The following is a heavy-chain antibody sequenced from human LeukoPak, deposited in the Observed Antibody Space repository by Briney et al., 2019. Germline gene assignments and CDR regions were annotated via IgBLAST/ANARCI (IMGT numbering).Heavy chain of an antibody. D-gene: IGHD1-26*01. CDR3: AKVGPKVGRAFDY. J-gene: IGHJ4*02. CDR1: GFTFSSYW. V-gene: IGHV3-30*02. CDR2: IRYDGSNK. Sequence: GGSLRLSCAGSGFTFSSYWMSWVRQAPGKGLEWVAFIRYDGSNKYYADSVKGRFTISRDNSKNTLYLQMNSLRAEDTAVYYCAKVGPKVGRAFDYWGQGTLVTVSS.